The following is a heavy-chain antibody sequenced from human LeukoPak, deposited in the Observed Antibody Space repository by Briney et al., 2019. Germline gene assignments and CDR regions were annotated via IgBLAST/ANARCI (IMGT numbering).Heavy chain of an antibody. V-gene: IGHV1-69*05. Sequence: SVKVSCKASGGTFSSYAISWVRQAPGQGLEWMGRIIPIFGTANYAQKFEGRVTITTDESTSTANLKMRSLRSEDTALYYCASDYDSSGYYYPKFDYWGQGTLVTVSS. D-gene: IGHD3-22*01. CDR2: IIPIFGTA. CDR3: ASDYDSSGYYYPKFDY. CDR1: GGTFSSYA. J-gene: IGHJ4*02.